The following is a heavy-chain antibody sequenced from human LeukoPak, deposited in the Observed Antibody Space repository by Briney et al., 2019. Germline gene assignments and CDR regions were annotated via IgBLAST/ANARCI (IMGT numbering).Heavy chain of an antibody. D-gene: IGHD3-10*01. Sequence: GGSLRLSCAASGFTVSSNYMSWVRQVPGKGLVWVSLIHSDGSIIIYADSVKGRFTISRDNAKKTLYLQMDSLRVDDMAVYFCARGGGSAASGSQVRVDYMDVWGKGTTVTVSS. J-gene: IGHJ6*03. CDR3: ARGGGSAASGSQVRVDYMDV. CDR2: IHSDGSII. V-gene: IGHV3-74*01. CDR1: GFTVSSNY.